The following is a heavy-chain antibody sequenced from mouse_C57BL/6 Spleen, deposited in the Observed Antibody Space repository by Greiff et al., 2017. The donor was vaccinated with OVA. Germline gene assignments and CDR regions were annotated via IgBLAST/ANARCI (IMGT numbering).Heavy chain of an antibody. CDR2: ISYSGST. D-gene: IGHD2-4*01. CDR3: ARLVYDYEGYYAMDY. J-gene: IGHJ4*01. Sequence: EVQGVESGPGLAKPSQTLSLTCSVTGYSITSDYWNWIRKFPGNKLEYMGYISYSGSTYYNPSLKSRISITRDTSKNQYYLQLNSVTTEDTATYYCARLVYDYEGYYAMDYWGQGTSVTVSS. V-gene: IGHV3-8*01. CDR1: GYSITSDY.